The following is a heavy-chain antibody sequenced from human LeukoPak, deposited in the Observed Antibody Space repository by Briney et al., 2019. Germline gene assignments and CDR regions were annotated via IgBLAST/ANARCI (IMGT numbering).Heavy chain of an antibody. CDR2: ISAYNGNT. CDR3: ARDRFFTKWEPDN. CDR1: GYTFTSYG. V-gene: IGHV1-18*01. D-gene: IGHD1-26*01. J-gene: IGHJ4*02. Sequence: ASVKVSCKASGYTFTSYGISWVRQAPGQWLEWMGWISAYNGNTNYAQKLQGRVTMTTDTSTSTAYMVLRSLRSDDTAVYYCARDRFFTKWEPDNWGQGTLVTVSS.